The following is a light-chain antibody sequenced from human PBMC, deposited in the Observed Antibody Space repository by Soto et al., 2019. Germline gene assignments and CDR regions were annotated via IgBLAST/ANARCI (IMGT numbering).Light chain of an antibody. CDR3: QKYDRAPRT. J-gene: IGKJ1*01. CDR1: QGINNY. Sequence: DIQMTQSPSSLSASVGDSVTITCRASQGINNYLAWYQQKPGKVPVLLIYSASTLESGVPSRFSGRGAGTDFTLTISSLQPEDFATYYCQKYDRAPRTFGQGTKVDIK. CDR2: SAS. V-gene: IGKV1-27*01.